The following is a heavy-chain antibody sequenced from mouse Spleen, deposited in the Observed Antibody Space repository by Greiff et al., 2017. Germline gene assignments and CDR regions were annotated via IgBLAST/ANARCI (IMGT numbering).Heavy chain of an antibody. V-gene: IGHV1-69*01. J-gene: IGHJ2*01. CDR2: IDPSDSYT. CDR3: ARRGNYYYYFDY. CDR1: GYTFTSYW. D-gene: IGHD1-1*01. Sequence: QVQLQQPGAELVMPGASVKLSCKASGYTFTSYWMHWVKQRPGQGLEWIGEIDPSDSYTNYNQKFKGKATLTVDKSSSTAYMQLSSLTSEDSAVYYCARRGNYYYYFDYWGQGTTLTVSS.